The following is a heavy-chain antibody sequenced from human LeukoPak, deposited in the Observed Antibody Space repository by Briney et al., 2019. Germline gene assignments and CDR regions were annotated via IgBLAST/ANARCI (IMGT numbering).Heavy chain of an antibody. J-gene: IGHJ4*02. Sequence: VASVKVSCKASGYTFTGYYMHWVRQAPGQGLEWMGWINPNSGGTNYAQKFQGWVTMTRDTSISTAYMELSRLRSDDTAVYYCARAVSYRTAAYDYWGQGTLVTVSS. CDR1: GYTFTGYY. CDR2: INPNSGGT. CDR3: ARAVSYRTAAYDY. D-gene: IGHD1-26*01. V-gene: IGHV1-2*04.